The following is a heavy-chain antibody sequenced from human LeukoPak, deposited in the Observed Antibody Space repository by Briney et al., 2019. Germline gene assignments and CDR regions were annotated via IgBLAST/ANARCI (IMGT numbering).Heavy chain of an antibody. V-gene: IGHV3-23*01. CDR1: GFAFSSFP. Sequence: RAGGSLRLSCAASGFAFSSFPMTWVRRAPGKGLEWVSLISGSGTSTYYADSVKGRFTISRDNSKNTLYLQMNSLKVEDTAVYYCAKEKPTTTTFDYWGQGTLVTVSS. D-gene: IGHD4-17*01. CDR3: AKEKPTTTTFDY. J-gene: IGHJ4*02. CDR2: ISGSGTST.